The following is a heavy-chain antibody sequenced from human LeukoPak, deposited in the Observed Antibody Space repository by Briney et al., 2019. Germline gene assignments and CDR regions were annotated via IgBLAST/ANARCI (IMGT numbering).Heavy chain of an antibody. CDR1: GFTFSSYG. CDR3: AKDRERYCSSTSCLTFDY. Sequence: GGSLRLSCAASGFTFSSYGMHWVRQAPGKGLEWVAFIRYDGSNKYYADSVKGRFTISRDNSKNTLYLQMNSLRAEDTAVYYCAKDRERYCSSTSCLTFDYWGQGTLVTVSS. D-gene: IGHD2-2*01. CDR2: IRYDGSNK. J-gene: IGHJ4*02. V-gene: IGHV3-30*02.